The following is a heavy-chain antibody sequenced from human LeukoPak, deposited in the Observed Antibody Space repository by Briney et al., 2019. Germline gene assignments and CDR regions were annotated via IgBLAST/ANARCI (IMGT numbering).Heavy chain of an antibody. D-gene: IGHD5-18*01. CDR3: ALTGYSYGPYWYFDL. CDR2: ISAYNGNT. CDR1: GYTFTSYG. J-gene: IGHJ2*01. Sequence: ASVKVSCKASGYTFTSYGISWVRQAPGQGLEWMGWISAYNGNTDYAQKLQGRVTMTTDTSTSTAYMELRSLRSDDTAVYYCALTGYSYGPYWYFDLWGRGTLVTVSS. V-gene: IGHV1-18*01.